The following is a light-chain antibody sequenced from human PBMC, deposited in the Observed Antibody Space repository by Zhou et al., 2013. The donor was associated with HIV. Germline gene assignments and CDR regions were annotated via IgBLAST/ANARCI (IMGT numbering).Light chain of an antibody. CDR1: SSDVGGYNY. CDR2: EVS. J-gene: IGLJ1*01. V-gene: IGLV2-8*01. Sequence: QSALTQPPSASGTPGQSVTISCTGTSSDVGGYNYVAWYQQHPGKVPKIIIYEVSKRPSGVPDRFSGSKSGNTASLTISGLQAEDEADYYCSSYSSSSTLYVFGTGTKVHRP. CDR3: SSYSSSSTLYV.